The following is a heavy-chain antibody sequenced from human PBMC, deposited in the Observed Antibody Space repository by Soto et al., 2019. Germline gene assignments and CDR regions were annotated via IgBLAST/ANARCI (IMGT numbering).Heavy chain of an antibody. D-gene: IGHD5-18*01. CDR2: ISYDGSNK. CDR1: GFTFSSYA. J-gene: IGHJ6*02. Sequence: GGSLRLSCAASGFTFSSYAMHWVRQAPGKGLEWVAVISYDGSNKYYADSVKGRFTISRDNSKNTLYLQMNSLRAEDTAVYYCARVLDTAMDYYYYGMDVWGQGTTVTVSS. V-gene: IGHV3-30-3*01. CDR3: ARVLDTAMDYYYYGMDV.